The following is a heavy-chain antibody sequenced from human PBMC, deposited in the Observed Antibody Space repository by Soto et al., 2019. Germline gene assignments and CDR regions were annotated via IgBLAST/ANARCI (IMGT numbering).Heavy chain of an antibody. J-gene: IGHJ4*02. CDR3: ARDKSFSLDY. CDR1: GFTFSTYW. CDR2: INQDGSTN. D-gene: IGHD3-3*01. V-gene: IGHV3-7*01. Sequence: EVQLVESGGGLVQPGGSLRLSCAASGFTFSTYWMSWARQAPGKGLEWVAHINQDGSTNYHVDSVKGRVTISRDNARNSLYLQMNTLRAEDTAVYYCARDKSFSLDYWAPGTLVTVSS.